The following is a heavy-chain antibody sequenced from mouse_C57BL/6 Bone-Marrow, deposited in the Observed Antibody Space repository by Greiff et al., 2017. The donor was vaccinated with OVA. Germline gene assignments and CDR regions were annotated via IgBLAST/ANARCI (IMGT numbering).Heavy chain of an antibody. CDR3: ARGGSGLFAY. D-gene: IGHD3-2*02. J-gene: IGHJ3*01. Sequence: QVQLQQPGAELVKPGASVKMSCKASGYTFTSYWITWVKQRPGQGLEWIGDIYPGSGSTNYNEKFKSKATLTVDPSSSTAAMQLSSLTSEDAAVYYCARGGSGLFAYWGQGTLVTVSA. V-gene: IGHV1-55*01. CDR2: IYPGSGST. CDR1: GYTFTSYW.